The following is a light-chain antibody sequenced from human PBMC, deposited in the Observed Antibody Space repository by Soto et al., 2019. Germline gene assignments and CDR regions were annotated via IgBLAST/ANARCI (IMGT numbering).Light chain of an antibody. CDR3: SSYAGTNRV. CDR2: EVT. V-gene: IGLV2-8*01. Sequence: QSVLTQPPSASGSPGQSVTISWTVTSSDVGANNYVSWYQQHPGKAPKLMIYEVTKRPSGVPDRFSGSKSGNTASLTVSGLQAEDEADYYCSSYAGTNRVFGTGTKLTVL. CDR1: SSDVGANNY. J-gene: IGLJ1*01.